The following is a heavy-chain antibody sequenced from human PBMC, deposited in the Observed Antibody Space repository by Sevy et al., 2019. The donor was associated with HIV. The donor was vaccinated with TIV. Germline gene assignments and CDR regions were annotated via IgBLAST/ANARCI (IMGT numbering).Heavy chain of an antibody. V-gene: IGHV4-61*01. Sequence: SETLSLTCTVSGGSVNSGSYYWSWIRQPPGKGLEWIGYIYYSGSTNYNPSLKSRVTISVDTSKNQFSLKLSSVTAADTAVYYCARDGGLRFGGFDYWGQGTLVTVSS. D-gene: IGHD5-12*01. CDR3: ARDGGLRFGGFDY. CDR1: GGSVNSGSYY. CDR2: IYYSGST. J-gene: IGHJ4*02.